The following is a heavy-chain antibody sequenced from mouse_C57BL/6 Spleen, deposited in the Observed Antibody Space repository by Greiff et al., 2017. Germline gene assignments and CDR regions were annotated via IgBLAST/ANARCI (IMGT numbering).Heavy chain of an antibody. Sequence: DVHLVESGGGLVKPGGSLKLSCAASGFTFSSYAMSWVRQTPEKRLEWVATISDGGSYTYYPDNVKGRFTISRDNAKNPLYLQMSHLKSEDTAMYYCARGNGYYFDYWGQGTTLTVSS. J-gene: IGHJ2*01. CDR3: ARGNGYYFDY. CDR2: ISDGGSYT. CDR1: GFTFSSYA. D-gene: IGHD2-2*01. V-gene: IGHV5-4*01.